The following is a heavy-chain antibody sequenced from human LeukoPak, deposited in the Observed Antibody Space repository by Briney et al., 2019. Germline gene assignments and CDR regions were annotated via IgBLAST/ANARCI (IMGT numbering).Heavy chain of an antibody. D-gene: IGHD3-10*01. J-gene: IGHJ5*02. CDR1: GGSISSYY. CDR3: ARSHLLWFGELQGSWFDP. CDR2: AHYSGST. V-gene: IGHV4-59*01. Sequence: SETLSLTCTVSGGSISSYYWTWIRQLPGKGLEWIGCAHYSGSTNYNPSLESRVTISVDTSKNQFSLRLTSLTPADTAVYYCARSHLLWFGELQGSWFDPWGQGTLVTVSS.